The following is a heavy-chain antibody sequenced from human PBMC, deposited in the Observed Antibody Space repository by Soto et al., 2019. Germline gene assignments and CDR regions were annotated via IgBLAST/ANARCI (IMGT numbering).Heavy chain of an antibody. CDR2: IHHSGGS. Sequence: SETLSLTCTVSGDSIISSYWSWIRQPPGKGLQWLGYIHHSGGSNYNPSLLGRITMSADTSNNQFSLRLTSVTAADTALYSCARVRYSSRYLGFFDYWGQGALVTVSS. D-gene: IGHD5-18*01. V-gene: IGHV4-59*01. CDR3: ARVRYSSRYLGFFDY. CDR1: GDSIISSY. J-gene: IGHJ4*02.